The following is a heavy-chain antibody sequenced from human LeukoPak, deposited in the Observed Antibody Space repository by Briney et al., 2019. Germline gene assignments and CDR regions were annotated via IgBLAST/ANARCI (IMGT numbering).Heavy chain of an antibody. CDR2: IYHSGST. D-gene: IGHD1-26*01. J-gene: IGHJ4*02. V-gene: IGHV4-39*07. CDR1: GASIRSGDYY. CDR3: ARDSGSYYYFDY. Sequence: SETLSLTCTVSGASIRSGDYYWSWIRQPPGKGLEWIGEIYHSGSTNYNPSLKSRVTISVDKSKNQFSLKLSSVTAADTAVYYCARDSGSYYYFDYWGQGTLVTVSS.